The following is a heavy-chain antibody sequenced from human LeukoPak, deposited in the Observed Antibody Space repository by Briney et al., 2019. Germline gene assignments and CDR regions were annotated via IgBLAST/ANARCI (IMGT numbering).Heavy chain of an antibody. D-gene: IGHD6-19*01. CDR1: GFTFSSYA. CDR2: ISGSGGGT. V-gene: IGHV3-23*01. Sequence: GGSLRLSCAASGFTFSSYAVSWVRQAPGKGLEWVSAISGSGGGTYYADSVKGRFTISRDNSKNTVYLQMNSLSTEDTAVYYCAKTTTGYSSGRYPGWPVDYWGQGTLVTVSS. CDR3: AKTTTGYSSGRYPGWPVDY. J-gene: IGHJ4*02.